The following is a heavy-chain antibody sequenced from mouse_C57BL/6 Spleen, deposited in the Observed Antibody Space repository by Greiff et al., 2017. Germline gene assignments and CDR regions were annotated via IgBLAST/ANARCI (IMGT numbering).Heavy chain of an antibody. CDR1: GYAFSSSW. J-gene: IGHJ2*01. Sequence: QVQLQQSGPELVKPGASVKISCKASGYAFSSSWMNWVKQRPGKGLEWIGRIYPGDGDTNSNGKFKGKATLTADKSSSTAYMQLSSLTSEDSAVYFCARGGLRGDYWGQGTTLTVSS. CDR3: ARGGLRGDY. D-gene: IGHD2-4*01. CDR2: IYPGDGDT. V-gene: IGHV1-82*01.